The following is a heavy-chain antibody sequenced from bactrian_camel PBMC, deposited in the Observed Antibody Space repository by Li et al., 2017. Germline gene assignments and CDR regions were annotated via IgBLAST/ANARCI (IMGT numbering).Heavy chain of an antibody. CDR1: GFTFGSGY. CDR3: AVPDPVENGLEYFY. J-gene: IGHJ4*01. D-gene: IGHD7*01. V-gene: IGHV3-2*01. Sequence: VQLVESGGGLVQPGGSLRLSCAASGFTFGSGYMTWVRQAPGKGLEWVASCYSDRDTHYADSVKDRFTLSRDNAKNMVILQVNSLKSEDTALYYCAVPDPVENGLEYFYWGQGTQVTVS. CDR2: CYSDRDT.